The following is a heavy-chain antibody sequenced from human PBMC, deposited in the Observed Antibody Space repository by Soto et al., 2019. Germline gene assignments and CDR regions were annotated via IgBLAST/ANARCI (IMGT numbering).Heavy chain of an antibody. D-gene: IGHD6-13*01. Sequence: QITLKESGPTLVKPTQTLTLTCTFSGFSFYTSGVGVGWIRQPPGKALEWLALIYWDDDKRYSPSLKGSITVTEDTSKNQVVLTITNMDTVDTATYYSVHRVATAVTVYYYGMDVCGQGTTVTVSS. CDR1: GFSFYTSGVG. CDR2: IYWDDDK. J-gene: IGHJ6*02. V-gene: IGHV2-5*02. CDR3: VHRVATAVTVYYYGMDV.